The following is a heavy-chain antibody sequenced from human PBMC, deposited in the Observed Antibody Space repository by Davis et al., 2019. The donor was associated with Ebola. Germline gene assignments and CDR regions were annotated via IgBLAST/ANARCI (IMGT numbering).Heavy chain of an antibody. V-gene: IGHV4-34*01. J-gene: IGHJ6*02. D-gene: IGHD6-19*01. Sequence: SETLSLTCAVYGGSFSGYYWSWIRQPPGKGLEWIGEINHSGSTNYNPSLKSRVTISVDTSKNQFSLKLSSVTAADTAVYYCARVSGWHTRSPYYYYGMDVWGQGTTVTVSS. CDR1: GGSFSGYY. CDR3: ARVSGWHTRSPYYYYGMDV. CDR2: INHSGST.